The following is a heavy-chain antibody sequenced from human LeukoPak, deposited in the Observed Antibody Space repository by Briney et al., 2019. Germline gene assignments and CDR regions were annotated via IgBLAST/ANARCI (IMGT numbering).Heavy chain of an antibody. V-gene: IGHV1-46*01. J-gene: IGHJ4*02. CDR3: ARGRYDILTGYYTDFDY. Sequence: ASVKVSCKASGYTFTSYYMHWVRQAPGQGLEWMGIINPSGGSTSYAQKFQGRVTMTRDTSTSTVYMELSSLRSEDTAVYYCARGRYDILTGYYTDFDYWGQGTLVTVSS. CDR1: GYTFTSYY. CDR2: INPSGGST. D-gene: IGHD3-9*01.